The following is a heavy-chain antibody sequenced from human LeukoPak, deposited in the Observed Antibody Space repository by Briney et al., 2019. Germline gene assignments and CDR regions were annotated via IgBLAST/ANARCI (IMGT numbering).Heavy chain of an antibody. D-gene: IGHD3-22*01. CDR1: GGSISNYY. CDR3: VRDHYYNSSGYTFRH. J-gene: IGHJ1*01. Sequence: SETLSLTCTVSGGSISNYYWSWIRQPPGKGLEWIGYIYYSGSTNYSPSFRSRVTMSVDTSKNQFYLKLDSVTAADTAMYYCVRDHYYNSSGYTFRHWGQGTLVTVSS. V-gene: IGHV4-59*01. CDR2: IYYSGST.